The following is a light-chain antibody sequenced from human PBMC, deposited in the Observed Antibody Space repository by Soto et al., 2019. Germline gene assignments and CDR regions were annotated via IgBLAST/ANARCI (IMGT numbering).Light chain of an antibody. CDR2: WAS. J-gene: IGKJ4*01. CDR3: QQYDSYPVT. CDR1: QSVLYTSNNKNY. Sequence: DIVMTQSPDSLAVSLGERATINCKSSQSVLYTSNNKNYLAWYRQKPRQPPKLLIHWASTRESGVPDRFSGSGSGTDFTLTISSLQPDDSATYYCQQYDSYPVTFGGGTKVDNK. V-gene: IGKV4-1*01.